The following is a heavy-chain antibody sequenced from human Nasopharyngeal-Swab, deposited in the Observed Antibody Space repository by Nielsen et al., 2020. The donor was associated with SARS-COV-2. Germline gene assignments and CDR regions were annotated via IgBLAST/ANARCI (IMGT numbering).Heavy chain of an antibody. CDR2: ISSRSGYI. V-gene: IGHV3-21*01. D-gene: IGHD3-22*01. CDR3: ARTRYYDSSGYYPDY. Sequence: GGSLRLSCAASGITFSSYSMNWVRQAPGQGLEWVSSISSRSGYIYYADSVEGRFTISRDNAKNSLYLQMHSLRAEDTAVYYCARTRYYDSSGYYPDYWGQGTLVTVSS. J-gene: IGHJ4*02. CDR1: GITFSSYS.